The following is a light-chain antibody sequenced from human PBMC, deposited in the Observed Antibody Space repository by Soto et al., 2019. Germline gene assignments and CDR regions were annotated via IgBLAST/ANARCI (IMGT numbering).Light chain of an antibody. CDR2: GVS. CDR3: SSYTRSSTLV. CDR1: SSDIGAYNY. V-gene: IGLV2-14*03. Sequence: QSVLTQPASVSGSPGQSITISCTGTSSDIGAYNYVSWYQHHPGKAPKLIIYGVSDRPSGVSNRFSGSKSGHTASLTISGLQTDDEADYYCSSYTRSSTLVFGGGTKLTVL. J-gene: IGLJ2*01.